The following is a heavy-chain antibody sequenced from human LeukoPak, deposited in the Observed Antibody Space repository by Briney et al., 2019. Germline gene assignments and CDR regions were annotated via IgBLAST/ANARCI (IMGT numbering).Heavy chain of an antibody. CDR1: GYTFTSYY. CDR2: INPSGGST. V-gene: IGHV1-46*01. J-gene: IGHJ4*02. Sequence: GASVKVSCKASGYTFTSYYMHWVRQAPGQELEWMGIINPSGGSTSYAQKFQGRVTMTRDTSTSTVYMELSSLRSEDTAVYYCASLPDFWSGYPHQFDYWGQGTLITVSS. CDR3: ASLPDFWSGYPHQFDY. D-gene: IGHD3-3*01.